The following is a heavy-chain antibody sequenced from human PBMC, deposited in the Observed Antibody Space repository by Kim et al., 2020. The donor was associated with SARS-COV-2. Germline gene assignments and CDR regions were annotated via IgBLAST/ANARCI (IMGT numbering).Heavy chain of an antibody. D-gene: IGHD3-22*01. CDR3: AKDGGGHYYEPGWFDP. CDR1: GFTFSNYA. Sequence: GGSLRLSCVASGFTFSNYAMSWVRQAPGKGLEWVSAIIGSGGSTYHADSVKGRFTISRDNSKNKLYLQMNSLRAEDTAVYYCAKDGGGHYYEPGWFDPWGPGTLVTVSS. J-gene: IGHJ5*02. V-gene: IGHV3-23*01. CDR2: IIGSGGST.